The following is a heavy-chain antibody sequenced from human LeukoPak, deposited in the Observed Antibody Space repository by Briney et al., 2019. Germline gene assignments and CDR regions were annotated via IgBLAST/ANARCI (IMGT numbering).Heavy chain of an antibody. J-gene: IGHJ6*02. CDR3: ARDWRNGAMDV. CDR1: GFTLSDYY. D-gene: IGHD5-24*01. CDR2: ISGSGDNI. Sequence: PGGSLRLSCAASGFTLSDYYMSWIRQAPGKGLEWLAYISGSGDNIKYPDCVKGRFTISRENDKNSLYLQMNSLTAEDTAVYSCARDWRNGAMDVWGQGTTVTVSS. V-gene: IGHV3-11*01.